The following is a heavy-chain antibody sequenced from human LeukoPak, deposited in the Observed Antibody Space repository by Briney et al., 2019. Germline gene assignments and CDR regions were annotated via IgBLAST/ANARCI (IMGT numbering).Heavy chain of an antibody. J-gene: IGHJ2*01. CDR3: AKCRGVGGEYWHFDI. Sequence: PGGALRLSCAASGFPFSRFAMTWVRQAPGKGLEWVSAISGSSESTNYADSVKGRFTISRGNSKNTLYLQMNNLGADDTAVYYCAKCRGVGGEYWHFDIWVRGILVTVSS. D-gene: IGHD3-10*01. V-gene: IGHV3-23*01. CDR1: GFPFSRFA. CDR2: ISGSSEST.